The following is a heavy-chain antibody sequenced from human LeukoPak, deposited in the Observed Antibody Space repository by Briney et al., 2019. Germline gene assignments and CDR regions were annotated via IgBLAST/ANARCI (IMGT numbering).Heavy chain of an antibody. CDR3: AREVYSSGWSSFDY. Sequence: GGSLRLSCAASEFTFRSYEMNWVRQAPGKGLEWISYISNSDTTIDYADSVKGRFTISRDNAKNSLYLQMNSLRDEDTAVYYCAREVYSSGWSSFDYWGQGTLVTVSS. CDR2: ISNSDTTI. D-gene: IGHD6-19*01. V-gene: IGHV3-48*03. J-gene: IGHJ4*02. CDR1: EFTFRSYE.